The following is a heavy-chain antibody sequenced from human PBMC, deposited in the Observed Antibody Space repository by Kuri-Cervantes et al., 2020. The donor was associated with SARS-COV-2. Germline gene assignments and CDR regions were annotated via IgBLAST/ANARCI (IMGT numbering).Heavy chain of an antibody. CDR1: GFTFRSYS. D-gene: IGHD1-26*01. CDR2: ISSGSDYI. V-gene: IGHV3-21*01. Sequence: GGSLRLSCAASGFTFRSYSMIWVRQAPGKGLEWVSSISSGSDYIYYADSMKGRFTISRDNAKSSLFLQLTSLRAEDTAVYYCANSLVWELYYWGQGTLVTVSS. CDR3: ANSLVWELYY. J-gene: IGHJ4*02.